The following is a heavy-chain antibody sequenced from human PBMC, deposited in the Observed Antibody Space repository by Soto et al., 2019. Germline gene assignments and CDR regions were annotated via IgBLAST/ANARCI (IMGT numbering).Heavy chain of an antibody. CDR2: ISYDGSNK. J-gene: IGHJ4*02. V-gene: IGHV3-30*18. Sequence: PGGSLRVSCAASGFTFSSYGMHWVRQAPGKGLEWVAVISYDGSNKYYADSVKGRFTISRDNSKNTLYLQMNSLRAEDTAVYYCAKDRSFWSGYCDYWGQGTLVTVSS. CDR1: GFTFSSYG. CDR3: AKDRSFWSGYCDY. D-gene: IGHD3-3*01.